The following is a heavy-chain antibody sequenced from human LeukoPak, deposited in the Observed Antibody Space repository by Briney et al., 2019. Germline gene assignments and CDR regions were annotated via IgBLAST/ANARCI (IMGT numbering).Heavy chain of an antibody. D-gene: IGHD2-2*02. V-gene: IGHV1-18*01. J-gene: IGHJ4*02. CDR1: GYTFTSYG. CDR3: ASAFYYTKSLDIYFDY. CDR2: ISAYNGNT. Sequence: ASVKVSCKASGYTFTSYGISWVRQAPGQGLEWMGWISAYNGNTNYAQKLQGRVTMTTDTSTSTAYMELRSLRSDDTAVYYCASAFYYTKSLDIYFDYWGQGTLVTVSS.